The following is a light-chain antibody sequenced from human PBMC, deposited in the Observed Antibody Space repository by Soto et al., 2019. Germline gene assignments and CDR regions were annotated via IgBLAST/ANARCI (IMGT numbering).Light chain of an antibody. V-gene: IGLV8-61*01. CDR1: SGSVSTSYY. J-gene: IGLJ3*02. Sequence: QTVVTQEPSFSVSPGGTVTLTCGLSSGSVSTSYYPSWYQQTPGQAPRTLIYSTNTRSSGVPDRFSGSILGDKAALTITGAQADDESDYYCVLYMGIGMWVFGGGTKLTVL. CDR3: VLYMGIGMWV. CDR2: STN.